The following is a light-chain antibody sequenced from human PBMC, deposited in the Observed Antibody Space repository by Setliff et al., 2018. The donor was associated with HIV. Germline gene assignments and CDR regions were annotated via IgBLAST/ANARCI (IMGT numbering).Light chain of an antibody. J-gene: IGLJ1*01. Sequence: QAVVTQEPSLTVSPGGTVTLTCGSSTGAVTSGHYPYWFQQKPGQAPRTLIYDTTNKHSWTPARFSGSLLGDKAALTLSGAQPEDEAEYYCLLSYSGASGVFGTGTKVT. V-gene: IGLV7-46*01. CDR1: TGAVTSGHY. CDR2: DTT. CDR3: LLSYSGASGV.